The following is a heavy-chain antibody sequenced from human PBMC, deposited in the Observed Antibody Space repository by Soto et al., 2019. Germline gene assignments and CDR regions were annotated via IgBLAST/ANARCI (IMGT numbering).Heavy chain of an antibody. Sequence: QVQLVQSGAEVKKPGTSVKVSCKASGYTFTTYDINWVRQAPGQGLEWMGWMTTHSGKTGYAPKFQGRVNMNRDTSISTAYTELSSLRSEDTAVYFCARGWEVPAATFDSWGQGTLVTVSS. J-gene: IGHJ4*02. CDR1: GYTFTTYD. CDR2: MTTHSGKT. CDR3: ARGWEVPAATFDS. V-gene: IGHV1-8*01. D-gene: IGHD2-2*01.